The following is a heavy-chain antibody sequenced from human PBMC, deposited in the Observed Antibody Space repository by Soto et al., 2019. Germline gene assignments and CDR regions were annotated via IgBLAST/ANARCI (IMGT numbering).Heavy chain of an antibody. CDR1: GFTFSSFG. D-gene: IGHD1-1*01. CDR3: AKDTSKYSNNWPAYYGLDV. CDR2: ISFDGSNK. V-gene: IGHV3-30*18. Sequence: GGSLRLSCAASGFTFSSFGMHWVRQAPGKGLEWVAVISFDGSNKYYADSVKGRFTISRDNSRNTLSLQMNSLKAEDTAVYYCAKDTSKYSNNWPAYYGLDVWGQGTTVTVSS. J-gene: IGHJ6*02.